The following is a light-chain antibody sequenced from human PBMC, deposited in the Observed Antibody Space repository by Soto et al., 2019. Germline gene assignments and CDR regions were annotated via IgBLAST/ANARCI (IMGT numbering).Light chain of an antibody. CDR3: QQLNSYSIFT. J-gene: IGKJ3*01. V-gene: IGKV1-9*01. Sequence: DIKLTQSPSFLSASVGDRVTITCRASQDISSYLAWYQQKPGKAPKLLIFGASTLQSGVPSRFSGSGSGTEFTLTISSLQPEDFATYYCQQLNSYSIFTFGPGTKVDI. CDR2: GAS. CDR1: QDISSY.